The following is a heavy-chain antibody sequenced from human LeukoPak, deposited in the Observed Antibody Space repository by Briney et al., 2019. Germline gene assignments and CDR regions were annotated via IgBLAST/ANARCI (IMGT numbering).Heavy chain of an antibody. CDR3: ARDAYYYDSSGYYYVHYTDV. D-gene: IGHD3-22*01. J-gene: IGHJ6*03. CDR2: ISSSGSTI. CDR1: GFTFSSYE. Sequence: PGGSLRLSCAASGFTFSSYEMNWVRQAPGKGLEWVSYISSSGSTIYYADSVKGRFTISRDNAKNSLYLQMNSLRAEDTAVYYCARDAYYYDSSGYYYVHYTDVWGKGTTVTISS. V-gene: IGHV3-48*03.